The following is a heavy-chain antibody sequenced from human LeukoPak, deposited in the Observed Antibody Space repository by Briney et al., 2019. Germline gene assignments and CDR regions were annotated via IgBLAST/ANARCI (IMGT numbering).Heavy chain of an antibody. CDR3: YSSGRGP. CDR2: IKSKTAGGAT. Sequence: PGESLRLSCEASGLTFSNAWMTWVRQTPGKGLEWVGRIKSKTAGGATDYAAPVKGRFTISRDDSEKTAFLQMNSLQSEDTAVYFCYSSGRGPWGQGTLVSVSS. J-gene: IGHJ5*02. V-gene: IGHV3-15*01. D-gene: IGHD3-10*01. CDR1: GLTFSNAW.